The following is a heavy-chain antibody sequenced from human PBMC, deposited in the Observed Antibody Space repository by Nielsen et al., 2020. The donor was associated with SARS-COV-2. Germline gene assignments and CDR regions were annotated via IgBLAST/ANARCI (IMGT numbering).Heavy chain of an antibody. Sequence: KVSCKGSGYSFTSYWISWVRQMPGKGLEWMGRIDPSDSYTNYSPSFQGHVTISADKSISTAYLQWSSLKASDTAMYCCARKGYNWNDYGDYWGQGTLVTVSS. V-gene: IGHV5-10-1*01. D-gene: IGHD1-1*01. CDR1: GYSFTSYW. CDR2: IDPSDSYT. J-gene: IGHJ4*02. CDR3: ARKGYNWNDYGDY.